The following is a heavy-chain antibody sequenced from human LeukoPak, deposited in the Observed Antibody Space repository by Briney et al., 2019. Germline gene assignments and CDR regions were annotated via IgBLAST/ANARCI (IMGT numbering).Heavy chain of an antibody. J-gene: IGHJ1*01. CDR1: GFAFKNYW. V-gene: IGHV3-7*01. D-gene: IGHD2-15*01. Sequence: GGALRLSCLGTGFAFKNYWMTWVRQAPGKGLEGVANIHPDGSVKNYVDAVRGRFTISRDNAKNSLYLQLDNLRADDTAVYYCASTFPYCGDGSCALGGQGTLVIVSS. CDR2: IHPDGSVK. CDR3: ASTFPYCGDGSCAL.